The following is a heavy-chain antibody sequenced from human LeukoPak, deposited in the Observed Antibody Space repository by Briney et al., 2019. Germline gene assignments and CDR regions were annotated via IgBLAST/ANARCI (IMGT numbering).Heavy chain of an antibody. J-gene: IGHJ3*02. V-gene: IGHV3-33*01. Sequence: GRSLRLSCAASGFSFSSHCMHWVRQAPGKGLEWVAVIWYDESIQYCADSVKGRFTICRDHSKNTLYLQMNSLSAEDTAVYYCARAGPWALDIWGQGTMVTVSS. CDR1: GFSFSSHC. CDR2: IWYDESIQ. CDR3: ARAGPWALDI.